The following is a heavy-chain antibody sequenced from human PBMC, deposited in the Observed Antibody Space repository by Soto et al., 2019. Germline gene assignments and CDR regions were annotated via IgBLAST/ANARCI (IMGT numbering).Heavy chain of an antibody. CDR1: GGSFSGYY. V-gene: IGHV4-34*01. Sequence: PSETLSLTCAVYGGSFSGYYWRWIRQPPGKGLEWIGEINHSGSTNYNPSLKSRVTISVDTSKNQFSLKLSSVTAADTAVYYCAGSTSIVVVPAAYNWFDPWGQGTLVTVSS. CDR3: AGSTSIVVVPAAYNWFDP. D-gene: IGHD2-2*01. CDR2: INHSGST. J-gene: IGHJ5*02.